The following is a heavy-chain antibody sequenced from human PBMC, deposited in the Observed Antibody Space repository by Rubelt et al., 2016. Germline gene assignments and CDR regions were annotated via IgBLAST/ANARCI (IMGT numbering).Heavy chain of an antibody. V-gene: IGHV3-48*02. CDR3: ARGRSGYYVFYYYGMDV. CDR2: ISSSSSPI. D-gene: IGHD3-3*01. CDR1: GFTFSSYS. J-gene: IGHJ6*02. Sequence: EVQLVESGGGLVQPGGSLRLSCAASGFTFSSYSMNWVRQAPGKGLEWVSYISSSSSPIYYADSVKGRFTISRDNAKNSLYLQMNSLRDEDTAVYYCARGRSGYYVFYYYGMDVWGQGTTVTVSS.